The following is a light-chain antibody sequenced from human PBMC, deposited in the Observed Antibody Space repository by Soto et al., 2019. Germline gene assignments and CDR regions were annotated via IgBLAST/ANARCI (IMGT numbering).Light chain of an antibody. CDR1: QALSNY. Sequence: ESQLNQSQSVLSSSGVATVTSPCRASQALSNYLAWYQQKPGKAPDLLIYSASTLQSGVPSRFSGSGSGTEFTLTISSLQPDDFATYYCQQYNSYSRTFGQGSKVDIK. J-gene: IGKJ1*01. CDR2: SAS. CDR3: QQYNSYSRT. V-gene: IGKV1-9*01.